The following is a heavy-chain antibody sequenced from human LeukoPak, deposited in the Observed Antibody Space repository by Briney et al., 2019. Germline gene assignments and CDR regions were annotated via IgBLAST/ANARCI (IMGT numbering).Heavy chain of an antibody. Sequence: ASVKVSCKASGYTFTSYYVHWVRQAPGQGLEWMGGIIPIFGTANYAQKFQGRVTITADKSTSTAYMELSSLRSEDTAVYYCARGYCSGGSCYSRFDYWGQGTLVTVSS. V-gene: IGHV1-69*06. CDR1: GYTFTSYY. D-gene: IGHD2-15*01. CDR2: IIPIFGTA. J-gene: IGHJ4*02. CDR3: ARGYCSGGSCYSRFDY.